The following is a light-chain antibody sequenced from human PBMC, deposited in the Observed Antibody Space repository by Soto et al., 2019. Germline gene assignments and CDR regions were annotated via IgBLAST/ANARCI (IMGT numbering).Light chain of an antibody. Sequence: EIVLTQSPGTLSLSPGELATLSCRASQSVSNNYLAWYQQKPGQAPRLLTYGASNRATGILDRFSGSGSGTDFTLTISRLEPEDFAVYYCQQYGSSGTFGQGTKVDTK. CDR2: GAS. CDR1: QSVSNNY. V-gene: IGKV3-20*01. CDR3: QQYGSSGT. J-gene: IGKJ1*01.